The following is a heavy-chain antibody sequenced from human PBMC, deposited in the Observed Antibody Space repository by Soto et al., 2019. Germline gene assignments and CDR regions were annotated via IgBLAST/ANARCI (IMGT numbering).Heavy chain of an antibody. D-gene: IGHD2-15*01. Sequence: GASVKVSCKASGYTFTSYGISWVRQAPGQGLEWMGWISAYNGNTNYAQKLQGRVTMTTDTSTSTAYMELRSLRSDDTAVYYCARDNDCSGGSCPGRAIDYWGQGTLDIVSS. CDR1: GYTFTSYG. V-gene: IGHV1-18*01. CDR2: ISAYNGNT. CDR3: ARDNDCSGGSCPGRAIDY. J-gene: IGHJ4*02.